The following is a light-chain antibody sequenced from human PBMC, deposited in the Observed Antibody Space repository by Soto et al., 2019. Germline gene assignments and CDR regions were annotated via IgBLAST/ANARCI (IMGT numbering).Light chain of an antibody. CDR2: EVS. J-gene: IGLJ1*01. CDR1: SSDVGGYNY. Sequence: QSVLTQPPSASGSPGQSVTISCTGTSSDVGGYNYVSWYQQHPGKAPKLMIYEVSKRPSGVPDRFSGSKSGNAASLTVSGLQAEDAADYYCSSYAGSNNLVFGTGTKVTVL. V-gene: IGLV2-8*01. CDR3: SSYAGSNNLV.